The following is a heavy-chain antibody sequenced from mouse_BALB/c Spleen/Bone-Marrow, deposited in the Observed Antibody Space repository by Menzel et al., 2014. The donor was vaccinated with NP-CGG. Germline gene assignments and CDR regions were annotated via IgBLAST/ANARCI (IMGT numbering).Heavy chain of an antibody. D-gene: IGHD2-3*01. Sequence: EVQLQQSGGGLVQPGGFLKLSCAASGFDFRTYWMSWVRQAPGKGLEWIGEINPDSKTKNYAPSLKDKFIISRDNAKNTLYLQMSKVGSEDTALYYCARMGYFGWLAYWGQGTLVTVSA. CDR1: GFDFRTYW. CDR2: INPDSKTK. J-gene: IGHJ3*01. CDR3: ARMGYFGWLAY. V-gene: IGHV4-1*02.